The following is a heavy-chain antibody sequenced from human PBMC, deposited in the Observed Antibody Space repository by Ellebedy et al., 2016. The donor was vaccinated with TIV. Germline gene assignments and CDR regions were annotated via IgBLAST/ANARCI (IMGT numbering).Heavy chain of an antibody. CDR2: ITESGGNT. J-gene: IGHJ3*01. CDR3: AREPVGVGPAFDV. CDR1: GLTFSSHA. Sequence: GESLKISCAASGLTFSSHAMSWVRQAPGKGLEWVSSITESGGNTYYADSVKGRFPISRDNSKDTLFLQMNSLRAEDTAIYFCAREPVGVGPAFDVWGQGTMVTVSS. D-gene: IGHD4-23*01. V-gene: IGHV3-23*01.